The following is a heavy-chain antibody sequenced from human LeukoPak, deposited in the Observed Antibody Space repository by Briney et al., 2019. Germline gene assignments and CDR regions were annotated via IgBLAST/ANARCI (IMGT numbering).Heavy chain of an antibody. J-gene: IGHJ4*02. CDR1: GFTFSSYA. D-gene: IGHD3-22*01. Sequence: PGGSLRLSCAASGFTFSSYAMSWVRQAPGKGLEWVSAISGSGGSTYYADSVKGRFTISRDNSKNTLYLQMNSLRAEDTAVYYCAKTGNSITMIVVVINNLDYWGQGTLVTVSS. CDR3: AKTGNSITMIVVVINNLDY. V-gene: IGHV3-23*01. CDR2: ISGSGGST.